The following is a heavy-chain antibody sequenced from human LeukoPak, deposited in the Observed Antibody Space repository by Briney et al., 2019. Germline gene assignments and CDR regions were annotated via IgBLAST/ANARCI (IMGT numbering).Heavy chain of an antibody. J-gene: IGHJ4*02. CDR1: GFTFSSYG. D-gene: IGHD6-19*01. V-gene: IGHV3-30*18. CDR2: ISYDGSNK. CDR3: AKTRYSSGPFDY. Sequence: GGSLRLSCAASGFTFSSYGMHWVRQAPGKGLEWVAVISYDGSNKYYADSVKGRFTISRDNSKNTLYLQMNSLRAEDTAVYYCAKTRYSSGPFDYWGQGTLVTVSS.